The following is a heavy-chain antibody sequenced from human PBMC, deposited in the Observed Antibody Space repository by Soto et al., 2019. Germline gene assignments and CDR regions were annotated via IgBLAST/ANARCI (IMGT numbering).Heavy chain of an antibody. J-gene: IGHJ4*02. V-gene: IGHV1-2*02. Sequence: VSCKASEHTFTGYYLHWVRQAPGQGLEWMGWINPNGGGTIYAQKFQGRLTMTRDTSITTAYMELTRLRADDTAFYFCATSSDWSPLLDYWGQGTLVTVSS. CDR2: INPNGGGT. D-gene: IGHD6-19*01. CDR3: ATSSDWSPLLDY. CDR1: EHTFTGYY.